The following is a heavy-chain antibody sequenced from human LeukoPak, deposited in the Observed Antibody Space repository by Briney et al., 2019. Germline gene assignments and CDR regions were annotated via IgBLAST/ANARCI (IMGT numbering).Heavy chain of an antibody. J-gene: IGHJ6*03. CDR1: GGSFSGYY. Sequence: SETLSLTCAVYGGSFSGYYRSWIRQPPGKGLEWIGEINHSGSTNYNPSLQSRVTISVDTSKNQFSLTLSSVTAADTAVYYCARGGSYSRGYYYYYMDVWGKGTTVTVSS. D-gene: IGHD6-13*01. V-gene: IGHV4-34*01. CDR3: ARGGSYSRGYYYYYMDV. CDR2: INHSGST.